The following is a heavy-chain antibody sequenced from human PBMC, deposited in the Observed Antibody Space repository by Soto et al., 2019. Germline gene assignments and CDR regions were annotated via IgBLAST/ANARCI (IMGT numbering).Heavy chain of an antibody. D-gene: IGHD4-17*01. J-gene: IGHJ4*02. CDR2: ISSSGYT. Sequence: SETLSLTCTVSGGSISTNYWSWIRQPPGKGLEWIGYISSSGYTNYNASLKSRITISIDTSKNQFSLKLTSVTAADTAVYYCSRLEDYRGPMFDYWGQGTLVTVSS. CDR1: GGSISTNY. V-gene: IGHV4-59*08. CDR3: SRLEDYRGPMFDY.